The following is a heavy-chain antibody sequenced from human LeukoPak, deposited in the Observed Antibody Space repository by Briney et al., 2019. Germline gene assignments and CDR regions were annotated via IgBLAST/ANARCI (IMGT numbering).Heavy chain of an antibody. CDR1: GGSIITTNW. Sequence: SETLSLTCGVSGGSIITTNWWSWVRQPPGKGLEWIGEVHLNGATNYNPSLESRVSMSIDKSKNQLSLKLSSVTAADTATYYRTRESGAFSPFGFWGQGTLVTVSS. V-gene: IGHV4-4*02. J-gene: IGHJ4*02. D-gene: IGHD1-26*01. CDR2: VHLNGAT. CDR3: TRESGAFSPFGF.